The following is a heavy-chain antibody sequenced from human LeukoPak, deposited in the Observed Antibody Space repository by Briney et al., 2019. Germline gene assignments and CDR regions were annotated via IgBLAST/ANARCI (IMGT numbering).Heavy chain of an antibody. CDR3: ARDNSVGDTAWWFDP. Sequence: GGSLRLSCEDSGFTFRSYEMNWVRQAPGKGLEWIAYLSSSGSAFSYADSVKGRFTIARDNAKNSVYLEMNSLRADDTAVYYCARDNSVGDTAWWFDPWGQGTLVTVSS. V-gene: IGHV3-48*03. D-gene: IGHD1-26*01. J-gene: IGHJ5*02. CDR1: GFTFRSYE. CDR2: LSSSGSAF.